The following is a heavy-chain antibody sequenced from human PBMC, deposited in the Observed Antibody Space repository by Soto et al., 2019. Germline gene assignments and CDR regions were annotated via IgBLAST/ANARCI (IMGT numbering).Heavy chain of an antibody. D-gene: IGHD3-22*01. CDR3: ARSGYYDRPYFDY. CDR1: GYSISSGYY. J-gene: IGHJ4*02. CDR2: IYHSGST. Sequence: PSETPSLTCAVSGYSISSGYYWGWIRQPPGKGLEWIGSIYHSGSTYYNPSLKSRVTISVDTSKNQFSLKLSSVTAADTAVYYCARSGYYDRPYFDYWGQGTLVTVSS. V-gene: IGHV4-38-2*01.